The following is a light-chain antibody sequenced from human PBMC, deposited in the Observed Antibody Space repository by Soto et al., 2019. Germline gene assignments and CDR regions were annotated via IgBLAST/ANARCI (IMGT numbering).Light chain of an antibody. CDR3: QQRGNWPLT. CDR1: QSISSY. J-gene: IGKJ4*01. Sequence: EIVLTQSPATLSLSPGERATLYCRASQSISSYLAWYQQKPGQAPRLLIYDASNRAAGIPARFSGSGSGRDFTLTISSLEPEDFAVYYCQQRGNWPLTFGGGTKVEIK. CDR2: DAS. V-gene: IGKV3-11*02.